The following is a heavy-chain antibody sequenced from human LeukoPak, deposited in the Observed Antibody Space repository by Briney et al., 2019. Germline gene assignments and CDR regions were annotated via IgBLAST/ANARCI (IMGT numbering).Heavy chain of an antibody. D-gene: IGHD3-22*01. J-gene: IGHJ4*02. CDR2: IIPIFGTA. Sequence: SVKVSCKASGGTFSSYAISWVRQAPGQGLEWMGGIIPIFGTANYAQKFQGRVTITADESTSTAYMELSSLRSEDTAVYYCAREGPGGYPTSYWGQGTLVTVSS. CDR1: GGTFSSYA. V-gene: IGHV1-69*01. CDR3: AREGPGGYPTSY.